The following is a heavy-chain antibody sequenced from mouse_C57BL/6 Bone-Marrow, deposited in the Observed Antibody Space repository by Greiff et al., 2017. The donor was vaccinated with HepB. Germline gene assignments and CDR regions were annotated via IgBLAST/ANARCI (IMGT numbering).Heavy chain of an antibody. CDR1: GFNIKDYY. CDR2: IDPEDGDT. J-gene: IGHJ4*01. CDR3: TTTIYYGNLLAMDY. D-gene: IGHD2-1*01. V-gene: IGHV14-1*01. Sequence: EVMLVESGAELVRPGASVKLSCTASGFNIKDYYMHWVKQRPEQGLEWIGRIDPEDGDTEYAPKFQVKATMTADTSSNTAYLQLSSLTSEDTAVYYCTTTIYYGNLLAMDYWGQGTSVTVSS.